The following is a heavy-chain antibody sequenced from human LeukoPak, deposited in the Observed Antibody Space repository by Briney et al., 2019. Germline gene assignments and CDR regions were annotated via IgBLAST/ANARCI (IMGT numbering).Heavy chain of an antibody. J-gene: IGHJ4*02. CDR1: GGAISNDNYY. Sequence: PSETLSLTCTVSGGAISNDNYYWGWIRQPPGKGLEWIASINYSGTTYYNLSLNSRVSISVDTSKTQLSLRLSSVTAADTAVYYCARLSDYWGQGILVTVSS. V-gene: IGHV4-39*01. CDR2: INYSGTT. CDR3: ARLSDY.